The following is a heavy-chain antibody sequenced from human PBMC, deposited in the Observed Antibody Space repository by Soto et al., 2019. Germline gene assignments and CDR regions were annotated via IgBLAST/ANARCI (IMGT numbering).Heavy chain of an antibody. CDR1: GASISSQY. D-gene: IGHD4-4*01. CDR3: AREIDYSDYGWFDL. Sequence: QVQLQESGPGLVKPSETLSLTCTVSGASISSQYWSWIRQAPGKGLEWIGHTYYRGSTNYNPSLKSRVTISVDTSKKQFSLNLNSVTAADTAVYYCAREIDYSDYGWFDLWGQGTLVTVSS. V-gene: IGHV4-59*11. J-gene: IGHJ5*02. CDR2: TYYRGST.